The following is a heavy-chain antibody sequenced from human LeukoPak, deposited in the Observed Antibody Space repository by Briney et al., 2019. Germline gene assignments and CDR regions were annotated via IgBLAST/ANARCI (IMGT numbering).Heavy chain of an antibody. CDR3: AKDFRIGYSAHFDY. CDR1: GFTFGNFA. CDR2: ITGSGGGK. Sequence: GGSLRLSCAASGFTFGNFAMTWVRQAPGKGLEWVSAITGSGGGKYYADSVKGRFVISRDNSENTLDLQMNSLRGEDTAVYYCAKDFRIGYSAHFDYWGQGALVTVSS. J-gene: IGHJ4*02. D-gene: IGHD2-21*01. V-gene: IGHV3-23*01.